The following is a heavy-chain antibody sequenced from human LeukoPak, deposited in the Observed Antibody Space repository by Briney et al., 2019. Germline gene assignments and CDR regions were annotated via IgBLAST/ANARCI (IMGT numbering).Heavy chain of an antibody. V-gene: IGHV1-18*01. CDR3: ARDPKNAYYDILTGPPDV. D-gene: IGHD3-9*01. J-gene: IGHJ6*02. CDR2: ISAYNGNT. Sequence: ASVTVSCTASGHTFTSYGISWVRQAPGQGLEWMGWISAYNGNTNYAQKLQGRVTMTTDTSTSTAYMELRSLRSDDTAVYYCARDPKNAYYDILTGPPDVWGQGTTVTVSS. CDR1: GHTFTSYG.